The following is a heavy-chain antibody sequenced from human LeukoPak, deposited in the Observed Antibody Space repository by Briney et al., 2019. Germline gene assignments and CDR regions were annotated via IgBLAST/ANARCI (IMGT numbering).Heavy chain of an antibody. CDR1: GYTFTGYY. Sequence: VASVKVSCKASGYTFTGYYMHWVRQAPGQGLEWTGWINPNSGGTNYAQKFQGRVTMTRDTSISTAYMELSRLRSDDTAVYYCARSGSYGDYIYFDYWGQGTLVTVSS. D-gene: IGHD4-17*01. V-gene: IGHV1-2*02. CDR3: ARSGSYGDYIYFDY. CDR2: INPNSGGT. J-gene: IGHJ4*02.